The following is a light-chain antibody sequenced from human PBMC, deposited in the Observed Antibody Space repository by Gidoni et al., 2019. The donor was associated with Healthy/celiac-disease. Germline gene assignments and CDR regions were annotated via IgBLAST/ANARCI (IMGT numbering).Light chain of an antibody. V-gene: IGKV3-20*01. Sequence: EIVLPQSPGTLSLSPGERATLSCRASQSVSSSYLAWYQQKPGQAPRLLIYGASSSATGIPDRFSGSGSGTDFTLTISRLEPEDFAVYYCQQYGSSPGTFGQGTKLEIK. J-gene: IGKJ2*01. CDR2: GAS. CDR3: QQYGSSPGT. CDR1: QSVSSSY.